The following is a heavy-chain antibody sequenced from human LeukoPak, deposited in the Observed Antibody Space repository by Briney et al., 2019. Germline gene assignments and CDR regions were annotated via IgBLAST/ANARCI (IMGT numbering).Heavy chain of an antibody. Sequence: SETLSLTCAVYGGSFSDYYWTWIRQPSGKGLEWIGEINHSGSTNYNPSLKSRVTISVDTSKNQFSLKLSSVTAADTAVYSCARGNATLEMASSYFDYWGQGTLVTVSS. D-gene: IGHD5-24*01. J-gene: IGHJ4*02. CDR1: GGSFSDYY. CDR2: INHSGST. V-gene: IGHV4-34*01. CDR3: ARGNATLEMASSYFDY.